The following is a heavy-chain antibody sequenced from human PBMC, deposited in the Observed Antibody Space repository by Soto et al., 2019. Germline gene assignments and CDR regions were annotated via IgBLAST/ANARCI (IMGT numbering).Heavy chain of an antibody. CDR2: IRSSSSYI. D-gene: IGHD6-19*01. J-gene: IGHJ6*02. CDR3: SGNLAVAGSLHGIDV. V-gene: IGHV3-21*01. Sequence: GGSLRLSCAASGFTFSSYSMNWVRQAPGKGLEWVSSIRSSSSYIYYADSVKGRFTISRDNAKNSLYLQMNSLRAEDTAVYFFSGNLAVAGSLHGIDVWGQGTTVTVSS. CDR1: GFTFSSYS.